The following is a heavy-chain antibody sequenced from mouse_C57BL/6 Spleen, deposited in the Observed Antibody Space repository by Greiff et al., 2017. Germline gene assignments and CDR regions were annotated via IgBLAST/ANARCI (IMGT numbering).Heavy chain of an antibody. CDR2: IYPGDGDT. Sequence: QVQLQQSGPELVKPGASVKISCKASGYAFSSSWMNWVKQRPGKGLEWIGRIYPGDGDTNYNGKFKGKATLTADKSSSTAYMQLSSLTSEDSAVYFCAREGTGPFAYWGQGTLVTVSA. J-gene: IGHJ3*01. D-gene: IGHD4-1*01. CDR1: GYAFSSSW. CDR3: AREGTGPFAY. V-gene: IGHV1-82*01.